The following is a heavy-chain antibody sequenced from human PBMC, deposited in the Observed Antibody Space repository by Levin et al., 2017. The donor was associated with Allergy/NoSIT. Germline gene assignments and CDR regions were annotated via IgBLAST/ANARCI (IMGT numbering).Heavy chain of an antibody. J-gene: IGHJ5*02. V-gene: IGHV3-7*01. CDR1: GFTFSSYW. CDR2: IKQDGSEK. Sequence: PGESLKISCAASGFTFSSYWMSWVRQAPGKGLEWVANIKQDGSEKYYVDSVKGRFTISRDNAKNSLYLQMNSLRAEDTAVYYCAREGGFDNWFDPWGQGTLVTVSS. CDR3: AREGGFDNWFDP. D-gene: IGHD3-16*01.